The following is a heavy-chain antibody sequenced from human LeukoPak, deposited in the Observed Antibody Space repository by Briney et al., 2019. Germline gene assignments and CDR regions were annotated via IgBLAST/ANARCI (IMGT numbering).Heavy chain of an antibody. Sequence: ASVQVSCEASGYTFISYYIHWVRQAPGQGLEWMGQINPDSGGTNYAQKFQGWVTMTRDTSISTAYMELSRLRSDDTAVYYCARDPGDYWGQGTLVTVSS. CDR2: INPDSGGT. CDR3: ARDPGDY. J-gene: IGHJ4*02. CDR1: GYTFISYY. D-gene: IGHD3-10*01. V-gene: IGHV1-2*04.